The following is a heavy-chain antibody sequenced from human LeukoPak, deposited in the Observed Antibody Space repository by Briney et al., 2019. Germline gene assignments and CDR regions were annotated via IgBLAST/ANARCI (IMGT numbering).Heavy chain of an antibody. CDR2: ISAYNGNT. CDR1: GYTFTSYG. Sequence: ASVKVSCKASGYTFTSYGISWVRQAPGQGLEWMGWISAYNGNTNYAQKLQGRVTMTTDTSTSTAYMEPRSLRSDDTAVYYCARDEDGYYYDSSGYYSVYWGQGTLVTVSS. CDR3: ARDEDGYYYDSSGYYSVY. J-gene: IGHJ4*02. D-gene: IGHD3-22*01. V-gene: IGHV1-18*01.